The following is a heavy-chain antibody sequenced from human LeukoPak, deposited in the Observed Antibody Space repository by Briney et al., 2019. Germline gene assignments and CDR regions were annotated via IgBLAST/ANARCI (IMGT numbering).Heavy chain of an antibody. Sequence: GGSLRLSCAASGFTVSSNYMSWVRQAPGKGLEWVSVICSGGSTYYADSVKGRFTISRDNSKNTLYLQMNSLRAEDTAVYYCARDRQQLGNFDYWGQGTLVTVSS. V-gene: IGHV3-53*01. CDR3: ARDRQQLGNFDY. CDR1: GFTVSSNY. J-gene: IGHJ4*02. CDR2: ICSGGST. D-gene: IGHD6-13*01.